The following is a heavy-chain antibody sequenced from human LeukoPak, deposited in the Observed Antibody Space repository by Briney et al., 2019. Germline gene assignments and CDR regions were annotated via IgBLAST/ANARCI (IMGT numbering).Heavy chain of an antibody. Sequence: SETQSLTCTVSGGSISSYYWSWIRQPAGKGLEWIGRIYTSGSTNYNPSLKSRVTMSVDTSKNQFSLKLSSVTAADTAVYYCARDCSSTSCYRYYFDYWGQGTLVTVSS. CDR3: ARDCSSTSCYRYYFDY. CDR2: IYTSGST. V-gene: IGHV4-4*07. CDR1: GGSISSYY. D-gene: IGHD2-2*01. J-gene: IGHJ4*02.